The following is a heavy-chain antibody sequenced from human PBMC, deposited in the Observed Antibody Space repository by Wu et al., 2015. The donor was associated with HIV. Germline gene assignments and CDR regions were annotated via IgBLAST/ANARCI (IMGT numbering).Heavy chain of an antibody. Sequence: QVRLIQSGAEMKKPGASVKVSCKASAYGFAGYGVTWVRQAPGQGLEWMGRITSYNVNSNYAQKFQGRVTMTTDTSTSTAYMELRSLRYDDTAVYYCVRDQQWPTEYYHYYGMDVWGQGTTVTVSS. J-gene: IGHJ6*02. CDR2: ITSYNVNS. D-gene: IGHD6-19*01. CDR3: VRDQQWPTEYYHYYGMDV. V-gene: IGHV1-18*01. CDR1: AYGFAGYG.